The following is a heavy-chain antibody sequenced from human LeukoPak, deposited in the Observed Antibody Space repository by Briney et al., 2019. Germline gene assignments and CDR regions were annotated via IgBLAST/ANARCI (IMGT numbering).Heavy chain of an antibody. V-gene: IGHV3-9*01. CDR2: ISWNSGSI. Sequence: GGSLRLSCAASGFTFDDYAMHWVRQAPGKGLEWVSGISWNSGSIGYADSVKGRFTISRDNAKNSLYLQMNSLRAEDTAVYYCARDNSYDFWSGYSYYFDYWGQGTLVTVSS. CDR3: ARDNSYDFWSGYSYYFDY. CDR1: GFTFDDYA. D-gene: IGHD3-3*01. J-gene: IGHJ4*02.